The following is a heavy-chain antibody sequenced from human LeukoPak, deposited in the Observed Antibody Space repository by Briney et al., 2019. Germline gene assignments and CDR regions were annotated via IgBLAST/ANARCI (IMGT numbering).Heavy chain of an antibody. CDR2: IYYSGST. CDR1: GGSISSYY. V-gene: IGHV4-59*08. D-gene: IGHD2-8*01. J-gene: IGHJ5*02. CDR3: ARLKDGVFGP. Sequence: NPSETLSLTCTVSGGSISSYYWSWIRQPPGKGLEWIGFIYYSGSTNYNPSLKSRVTISVDTSKNQFSLNLSSVTAADTAIYYCARLKDGVFGPWGQGTLVTVSS.